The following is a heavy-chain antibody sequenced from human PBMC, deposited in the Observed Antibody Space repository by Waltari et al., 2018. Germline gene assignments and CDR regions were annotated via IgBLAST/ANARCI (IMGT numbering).Heavy chain of an antibody. Sequence: EVQLVESGGGLVQPGGSLRLSCVASGFAFSNFWWSWVRRSPGKRVGGGDNKRPDGSTILCGDCVKGRFTISRDNAKNSLYLQMNSLRAEDTAVYYCARDAGRGFDIWGQGTMVTVSS. V-gene: IGHV3-7*04. CDR1: GFAFSNFW. CDR2: KRPDGSTI. D-gene: IGHD2-15*01. CDR3: ARDAGRGFDI. J-gene: IGHJ3*02.